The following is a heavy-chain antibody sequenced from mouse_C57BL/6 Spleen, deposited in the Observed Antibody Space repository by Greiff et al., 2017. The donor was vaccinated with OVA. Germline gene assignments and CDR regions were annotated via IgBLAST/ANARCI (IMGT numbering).Heavy chain of an antibody. J-gene: IGHJ2*01. V-gene: IGHV1-69*01. Sequence: QVQLQQPGAELVMPGASVKLSCKASGYTFTSYWMHWVKQRPGQGLEWIGEIDPSDSYTNYNQKFKGKSTLTVDKSSSTAYMQLSSLTSEDSAVYYCARGWDYDYYFDYWGQGTTLTVSS. CDR1: GYTFTSYW. D-gene: IGHD2-4*01. CDR2: IDPSDSYT. CDR3: ARGWDYDYYFDY.